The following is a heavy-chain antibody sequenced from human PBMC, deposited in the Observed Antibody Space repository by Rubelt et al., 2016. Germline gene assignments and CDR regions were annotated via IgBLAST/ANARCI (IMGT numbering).Heavy chain of an antibody. D-gene: IGHD1-14*01. Sequence: VQLVESGGGLIQPGGSLRLACAASGFTVSGSYMSWVRQAPGKGLEWVALIWYDESNKYYADSVKGRFTISRDYSKKRLYRQMNSLRAEDTAVYYCARGGAAGEAFDIWGQGTMATVSS. CDR1: GFTVSGSY. CDR3: ARGGAAGEAFDI. CDR2: IWYDESNK. J-gene: IGHJ3*02. V-gene: IGHV3-33*08.